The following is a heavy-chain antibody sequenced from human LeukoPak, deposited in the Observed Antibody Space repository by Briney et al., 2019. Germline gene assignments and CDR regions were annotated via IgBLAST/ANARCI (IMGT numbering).Heavy chain of an antibody. CDR2: IKQDGSEK. D-gene: IGHD6-25*01. CDR3: VRGPHIAATSY. J-gene: IGHJ4*02. Sequence: GGSLRLSCAASGFTFANSAMSWVRQAPGKGLEWVANIKQDGSEKQYVDSVKGRFAISRDNAKKSLYLQINTLRAEDTAVYYCVRGPHIAATSYWGQGTLVTVSS. V-gene: IGHV3-7*03. CDR1: GFTFANSA.